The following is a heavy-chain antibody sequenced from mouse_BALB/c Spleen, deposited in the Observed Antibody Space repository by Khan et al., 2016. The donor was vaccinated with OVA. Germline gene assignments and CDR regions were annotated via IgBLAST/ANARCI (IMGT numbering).Heavy chain of an antibody. Sequence: QVQLKESGPGLAAPSQSLSITCTAYGYSLTRYGVHWVRQPPGKGLEWLGLIWAGGSTNYNSALMSKLSISKDNAKCQFFLKMNSQQTSDAAMYYYARLEDIWGQGTTLTVSS. CDR3: ARLEDI. V-gene: IGHV2-9*02. D-gene: IGHD1-3*01. CDR1: GYSLTRYG. J-gene: IGHJ2*01. CDR2: IWAGGST.